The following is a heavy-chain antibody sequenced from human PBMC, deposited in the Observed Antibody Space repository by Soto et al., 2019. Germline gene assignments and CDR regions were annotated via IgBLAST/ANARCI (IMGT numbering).Heavy chain of an antibody. CDR3: ARDLGKYDRHYFDN. J-gene: IGHJ4*02. V-gene: IGHV3-74*01. D-gene: IGHD3-9*01. CDR1: RFSLSTYW. CDR2: INSDGGFI. Sequence: EVQLVESGGGLVQPGGSLRLSCVASRFSLSTYWMYWVRQAPGKGLMWVSRINSDGGFINYADSVKGRFTISRDNAKNTLYLQMNSLRVNDTAVYYCARDLGKYDRHYFDNWGQGTLVTVSS.